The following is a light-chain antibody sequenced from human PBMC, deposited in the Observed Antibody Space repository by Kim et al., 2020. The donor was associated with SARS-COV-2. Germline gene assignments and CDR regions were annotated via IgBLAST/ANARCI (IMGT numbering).Light chain of an antibody. CDR3: SAWDSSLSAWV. CDR1: TNNVGDQG. V-gene: IGLV10-54*01. J-gene: IGLJ3*02. CDR2: SDN. Sequence: PTATLTCPGNTNNVGDQGAAWLQQHQGHPPKLLSYSDNNRPSGISERLSASRSGNTASLTITGLQPEDEADYYCSAWDSSLSAWVFGGGTKLTVL.